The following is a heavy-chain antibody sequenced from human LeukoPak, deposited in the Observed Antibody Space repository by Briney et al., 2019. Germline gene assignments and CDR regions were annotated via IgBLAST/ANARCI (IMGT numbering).Heavy chain of an antibody. Sequence: GGSLRLSCAASGFTFSDYYMSWIRQAPGKGLEWVSAISGSGGSTYYADSVKGRFTISRDNSKNTLYLQMNSLRAEDTAVYYCAKDRVEYSSSSGWFDPWGQGTLVTVSS. CDR2: ISGSGGST. J-gene: IGHJ5*02. CDR3: AKDRVEYSSSSGWFDP. CDR1: GFTFSDYY. D-gene: IGHD6-6*01. V-gene: IGHV3-23*01.